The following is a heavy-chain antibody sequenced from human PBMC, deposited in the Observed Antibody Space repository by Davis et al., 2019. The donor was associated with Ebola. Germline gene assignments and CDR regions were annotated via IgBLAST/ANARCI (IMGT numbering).Heavy chain of an antibody. J-gene: IGHJ4*02. Sequence: HSQTLSLTCALSGDSVSIYSAGWNWIRQSPSRGLEWLGRTYYNSKWFSDYAVSVKSRIAINADTSKNQFSLQLNSVTPDDTAVYYCASGWLRTYLDSWGQGTLVTVSS. D-gene: IGHD5-12*01. CDR1: GDSVSIYSAG. CDR2: TYYNSKWFS. CDR3: ASGWLRTYLDS. V-gene: IGHV6-1*01.